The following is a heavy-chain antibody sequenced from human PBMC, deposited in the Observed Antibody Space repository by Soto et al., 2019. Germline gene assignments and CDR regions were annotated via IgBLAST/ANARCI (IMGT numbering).Heavy chain of an antibody. CDR1: GSRFTSYW. CDR2: IDPSDSYT. D-gene: IGHD3-22*01. Sequence: PGESLKISCKGSGSRFTSYWISGVLQMPGQCLEWMGRIDPSDSYTNYSPSFQGHVTISADKSISTAYLQWSSLKASDTAMYYCARKHYYDSSGTRDYYGMDVWGQGTTVTVSS. CDR3: ARKHYYDSSGTRDYYGMDV. V-gene: IGHV5-10-1*01. J-gene: IGHJ6*02.